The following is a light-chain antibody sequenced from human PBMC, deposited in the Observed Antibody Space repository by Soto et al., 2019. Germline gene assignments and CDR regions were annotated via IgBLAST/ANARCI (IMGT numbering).Light chain of an antibody. CDR2: SAS. CDR3: QQSYSMPVT. Sequence: DFVMTQSPYDIPSPLAYRFTITCLASQIINRYLAWYQQRPGKPPKLLISSASRLQGGVPARFSGTGSGTDFTLTITSLQPEDFATYYCQQSYSMPVTFGQGTRLEIK. CDR1: QIINRY. V-gene: IGKV1-39*01. J-gene: IGKJ5*01.